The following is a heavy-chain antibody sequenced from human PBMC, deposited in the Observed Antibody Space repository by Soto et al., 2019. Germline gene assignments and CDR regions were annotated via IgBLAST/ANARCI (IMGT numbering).Heavy chain of an antibody. D-gene: IGHD6-19*01. J-gene: IGHJ6*02. Sequence: GGSLRLSCAASGFTFSSYAMHWVRQAPGKGLEWVAVISYDGSNKYYADSVKGRFTISRDNSKNTLYLQMNSLRAEDTAVYYCARGDRVAVAGTRDYYYYYGMDVWGQGTTVTVSS. CDR1: GFTFSSYA. CDR3: ARGDRVAVAGTRDYYYYYGMDV. CDR2: ISYDGSNK. V-gene: IGHV3-30-3*01.